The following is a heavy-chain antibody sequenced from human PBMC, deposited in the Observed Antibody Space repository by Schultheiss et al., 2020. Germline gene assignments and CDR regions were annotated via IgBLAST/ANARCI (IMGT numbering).Heavy chain of an antibody. D-gene: IGHD6-13*01. CDR1: GYSISSGYY. V-gene: IGHV4-38-2*02. Sequence: TLSLTCAVSGYSISSGYYWGWIRQPPGKGLEWIGSIYHSGSTYYNPSLKSRVTISVDTSKNQFSLKLSSVTAADTAVYYCARDRYSSSWYEAYYYYYGMDVWGQGTTVTVSS. CDR3: ARDRYSSSWYEAYYYYYGMDV. J-gene: IGHJ6*02. CDR2: IYHSGST.